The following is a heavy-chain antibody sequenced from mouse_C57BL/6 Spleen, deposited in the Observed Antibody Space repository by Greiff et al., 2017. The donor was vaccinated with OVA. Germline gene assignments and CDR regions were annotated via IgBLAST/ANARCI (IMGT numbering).Heavy chain of an antibody. J-gene: IGHJ3*01. V-gene: IGHV1-82*01. CDR3: ARYYYFSWFAY. Sequence: VQLQQSGPELVKPGASVKISCKASGYAFSSSWMNWVKQRPGKGLEWIGRIYPGDGDTNYNGKFKGKATLTADKSSSTAYMQLSSLTSEDSAVYFCARYYYFSWFAYWGQGTLVTVSA. D-gene: IGHD2-4*01. CDR2: IYPGDGDT. CDR1: GYAFSSSW.